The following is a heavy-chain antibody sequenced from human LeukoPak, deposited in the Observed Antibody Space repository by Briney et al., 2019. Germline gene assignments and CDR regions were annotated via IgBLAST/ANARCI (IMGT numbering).Heavy chain of an antibody. CDR3: ARDRPRLRGYSYGYYYYMDV. CDR2: IYYTGST. D-gene: IGHD5-18*01. Sequence: SETLSLTCTVSGGSINNSSYYWGWIRQPPGKGLEWIGSIYYTGSTTYNPSLKSRVTISVDTSKNQFSLKLSSVTAADTAVYYCARDRPRLRGYSYGYYYYMDVWGKGTTVTVSS. V-gene: IGHV4-39*07. J-gene: IGHJ6*03. CDR1: GGSINNSSYY.